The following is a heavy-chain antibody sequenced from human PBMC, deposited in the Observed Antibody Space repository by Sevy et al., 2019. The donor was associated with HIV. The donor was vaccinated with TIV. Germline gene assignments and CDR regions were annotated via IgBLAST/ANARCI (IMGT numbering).Heavy chain of an antibody. J-gene: IGHJ3*01. Sequence: GGSLRLSCAASGFPFNDHAMHWVRQVPGKGLEWVSGVSWNSRNIGYADSVKGRFTISRDDAKKSLYLQMNSLRAEDTALYYCARNTYYLDTTGYGAFDVWGQGTMVTVSS. CDR2: VSWNSRNI. D-gene: IGHD3-22*01. CDR3: ARNTYYLDTTGYGAFDV. CDR1: GFPFNDHA. V-gene: IGHV3-9*01.